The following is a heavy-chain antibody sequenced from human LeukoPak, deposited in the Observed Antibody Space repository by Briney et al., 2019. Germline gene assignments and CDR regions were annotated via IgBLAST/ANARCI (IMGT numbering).Heavy chain of an antibody. CDR2: INYSGST. D-gene: IGHD6-13*01. CDR1: GGSYSGYY. Sequence: AEPVSLTCAVYGGSYSGYYWRWIRQPPGRGLEWVGEINYSGSTKHNPSLQSRVPILLNTSKNQFFLKLSCVTAPDTAGYFCARGLRSSSLEYLDYWGQGTMVSVSS. CDR3: ARGLRSSSLEYLDY. V-gene: IGHV4-34*01. J-gene: IGHJ4*02.